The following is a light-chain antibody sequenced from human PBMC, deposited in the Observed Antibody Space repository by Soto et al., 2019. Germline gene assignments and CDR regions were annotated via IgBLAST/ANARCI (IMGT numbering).Light chain of an antibody. V-gene: IGLV2-11*01. CDR3: CSYTSSYSV. CDR1: GGFDF. J-gene: IGLJ3*02. Sequence: QSSLTQPRSVSGSPGQSVAISCTGIGGFDFVSWYQQYPGKAPKLMIYVVTNRPSGFPDRFSDSKSGDTASLTISGLQDEDEADYYCCSYTSSYSVFGGGTKLTVL. CDR2: VVT.